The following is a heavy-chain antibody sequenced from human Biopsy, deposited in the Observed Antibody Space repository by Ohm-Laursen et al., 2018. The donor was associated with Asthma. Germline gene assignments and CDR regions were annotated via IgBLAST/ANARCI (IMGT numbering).Heavy chain of an antibody. CDR1: GGTFNTYV. CDR3: ARKAGSCISRTCYSLDF. J-gene: IGHJ4*02. CDR2: INSVFGTT. D-gene: IGHD2-2*01. Sequence: GPSVKVSCKSLGGTFNTYVSGWVRQAPGQGLEWMGGINSVFGTTTYPQKFQDRVTITADDSTSTVYMELSSLRSEDTAVYYCARKAGSCISRTCYSLDFWGQGTLVTVSS. V-gene: IGHV1-69*01.